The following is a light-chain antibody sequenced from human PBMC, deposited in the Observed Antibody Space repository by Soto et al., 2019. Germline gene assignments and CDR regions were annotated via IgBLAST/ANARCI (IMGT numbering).Light chain of an antibody. CDR2: GAS. V-gene: IGKV3-15*01. CDR1: QSIRSN. J-gene: IGKJ2*01. CDR3: QQYNSWPYT. Sequence: EILMTQSAATLSVSPGERATLSCRASQSIRSNLAWYQQRRCQAPRLLLYGASTRATGITAGFSGSGSGTELTLTITDLQSEDYAVYYCQQYNSWPYTFGQGTQLEI.